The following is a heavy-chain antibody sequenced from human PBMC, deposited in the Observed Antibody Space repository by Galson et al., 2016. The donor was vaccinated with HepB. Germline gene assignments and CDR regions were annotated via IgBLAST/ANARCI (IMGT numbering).Heavy chain of an antibody. CDR2: IYYTGST. Sequence: ETLSLTCTVSGDSISGSSYFWGWIRQPPGKGLEWIGSIYYTGSTDYNPSLKRRVTISVDTSKNQFSLKLNSVTAADTAVYYCGRRRGGFPDYWGQGTLVTVSS. V-gene: IGHV4-39*01. CDR3: GRRRGGFPDY. D-gene: IGHD2/OR15-2a*01. J-gene: IGHJ4*02. CDR1: GDSISGSSYF.